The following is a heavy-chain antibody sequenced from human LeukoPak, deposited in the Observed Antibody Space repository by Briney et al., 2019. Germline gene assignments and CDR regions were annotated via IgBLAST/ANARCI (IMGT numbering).Heavy chain of an antibody. J-gene: IGHJ4*02. CDR2: INPSDGTT. Sequence: ASVRVSCKASGYTFTNYYMNWVRQAPGQRLEWMGIINPSDGTTTYAQKFQGRVSMTRDTSTSTVYMELRSLRSDDTAVYYCARDSSPYSGSFDFDYWGQGTLVTVSS. D-gene: IGHD1-26*01. V-gene: IGHV1-46*01. CDR3: ARDSSPYSGSFDFDY. CDR1: GYTFTNYY.